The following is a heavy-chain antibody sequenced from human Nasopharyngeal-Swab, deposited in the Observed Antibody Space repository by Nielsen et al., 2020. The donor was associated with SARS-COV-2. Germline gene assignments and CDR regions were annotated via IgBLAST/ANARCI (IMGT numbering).Heavy chain of an antibody. V-gene: IGHV3-48*03. Sequence: VRQDPGKGLEWVSYISSSGSTRYYADSVKGRFTISRDNAKNSLYLQMNSLRAEDTAVYYCARDYCSSTSCYDYWGQGTLVTVSS. D-gene: IGHD2-2*01. CDR2: ISSSGSTR. CDR3: ARDYCSSTSCYDY. J-gene: IGHJ4*02.